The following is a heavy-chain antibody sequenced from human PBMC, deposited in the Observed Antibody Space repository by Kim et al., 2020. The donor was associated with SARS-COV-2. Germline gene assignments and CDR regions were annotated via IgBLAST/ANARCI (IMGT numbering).Heavy chain of an antibody. CDR3: ARDANSCWYLIDY. CDR1: GFTFNKYN. D-gene: IGHD6-19*01. J-gene: IGHJ4*02. Sequence: GGSLRLSCAASGFTFNKYNMHWVRKAPGKGLEWLSYISAGTNTKSYASSVEGRFTISRDNAKNSLYLQMNSLRDEDTAVYYCARDANSCWYLIDYWSEGTLLTLSS. V-gene: IGHV3-48*02. CDR2: ISAGTNTK.